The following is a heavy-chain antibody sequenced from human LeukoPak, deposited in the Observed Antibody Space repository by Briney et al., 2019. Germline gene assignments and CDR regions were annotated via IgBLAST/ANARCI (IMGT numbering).Heavy chain of an antibody. CDR2: VSGSGSTT. D-gene: IGHD6-13*01. J-gene: IGHJ4*02. CDR3: AKDRRSAEPALSYFDY. Sequence: GGSLRLSCAASGFTFSGYAMSWVRQAPRKGLEWVSAVSGSGSTTYYADSVRGRFTISRDNSKNTLYLQMNSLRAEDTAVYYCAKDRRSAEPALSYFDYWGQGTLVTVSS. V-gene: IGHV3-23*01. CDR1: GFTFSGYA.